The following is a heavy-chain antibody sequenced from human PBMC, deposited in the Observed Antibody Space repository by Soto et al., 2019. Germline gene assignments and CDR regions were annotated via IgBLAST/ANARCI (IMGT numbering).Heavy chain of an antibody. V-gene: IGHV3-21*01. D-gene: IGHD2-2*01. CDR3: ARGGCRTTSCHDY. J-gene: IGHJ4*02. CDR2: ISSSSYYI. Sequence: EVQLVESGGGLVKPGGSLRLSCAASGFSFSSYSMNWVRQAPGKGLEWVSSISSSSYYIYYADSVKGRFTISRDNAKNSLYLQMNSLRAEDTAVYYCARGGCRTTSCHDYWGKGTLVTVSS. CDR1: GFSFSSYS.